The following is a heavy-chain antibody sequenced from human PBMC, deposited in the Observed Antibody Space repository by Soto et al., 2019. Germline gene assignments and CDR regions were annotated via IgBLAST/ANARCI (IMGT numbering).Heavy chain of an antibody. V-gene: IGHV3-30*18. CDR1: GFTFSSYG. CDR3: AKHLLAVAGYLLGMDV. D-gene: IGHD6-19*01. J-gene: IGHJ6*02. Sequence: QVQLVESGGGVVQPGRSLRLSCAASGFTFSSYGMHWVRQAPGKGLEWVAVISHDGSNKYFADSVKGRFTLSRDNSQNTMYLQMNSLRAEDTAVYYWAKHLLAVAGYLLGMDVWGQGTTVTVSS. CDR2: ISHDGSNK.